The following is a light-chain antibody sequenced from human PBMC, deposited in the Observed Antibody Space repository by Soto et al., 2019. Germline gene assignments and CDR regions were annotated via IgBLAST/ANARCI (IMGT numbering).Light chain of an antibody. Sequence: EIVLTQSPGTLSLSPGERATLSCRASQSISSSYLAWYQQKPGQAPRLLIYGASSRATGIPDRFSGTGSGTDFTLTISRLEPEDFAMYYCQQYGSSHTFGQGTKVDIK. V-gene: IGKV3-20*01. CDR2: GAS. J-gene: IGKJ2*01. CDR1: QSISSSY. CDR3: QQYGSSHT.